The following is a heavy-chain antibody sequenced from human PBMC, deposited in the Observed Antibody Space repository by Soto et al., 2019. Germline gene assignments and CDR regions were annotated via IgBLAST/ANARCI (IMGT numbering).Heavy chain of an antibody. D-gene: IGHD3-10*01. Sequence: GGSLRLSYAASGFTFAGYAMSWVRQAPGKGLEWVSGITGSGGGAYYADSVKGRFTISRDNSKNTLYLQMNSLRAEDTAVYYCAKSIYASGSYYWDYWGQGALVTVSS. CDR1: GFTFAGYA. CDR3: AKSIYASGSYYWDY. CDR2: ITGSGGGA. V-gene: IGHV3-23*01. J-gene: IGHJ4*02.